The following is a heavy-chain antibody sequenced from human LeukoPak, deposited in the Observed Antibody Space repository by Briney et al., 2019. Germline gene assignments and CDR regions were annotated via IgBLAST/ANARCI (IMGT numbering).Heavy chain of an antibody. CDR2: IKQDGSEK. Sequence: PGGSLRLSCAASGFTFSSYWMSWVRQAPGKGQEWVANIKQDGSEKYYVDSVKGRFTISRDNAKNSLYLQMNSLRAEDTAVYYCARAQFPYYYDSSGYLYYFDYWGQGTLVTVSS. CDR1: GFTFSSYW. CDR3: ARAQFPYYYDSSGYLYYFDY. V-gene: IGHV3-7*01. J-gene: IGHJ4*02. D-gene: IGHD3-22*01.